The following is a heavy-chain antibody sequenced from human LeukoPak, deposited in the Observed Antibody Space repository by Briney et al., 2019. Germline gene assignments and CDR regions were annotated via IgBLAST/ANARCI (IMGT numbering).Heavy chain of an antibody. CDR1: GGSISSYY. Sequence: SETLSLTCTVSGGSISSYYWSWIRQPPGKGLEWIGYIYTSGSTNYNPSLKSRVTISVDTSNNQFSLKLTSVTAADTAVYFCARRSDSGSDDGEDYFDYWGQGTLVTVSS. J-gene: IGHJ4*02. D-gene: IGHD1-26*01. V-gene: IGHV4-4*08. CDR2: IYTSGST. CDR3: ARRSDSGSDDGEDYFDY.